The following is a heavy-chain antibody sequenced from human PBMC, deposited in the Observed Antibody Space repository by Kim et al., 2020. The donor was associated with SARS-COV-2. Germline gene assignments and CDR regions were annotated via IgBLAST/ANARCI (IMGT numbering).Heavy chain of an antibody. V-gene: IGHV4-39*01. D-gene: IGHD7-27*01. CDR2: IYYSGST. CDR3: AGHSPLGNYYYYGMDV. Sequence: SETLSLTCTVSGGSISSSSYYWGWIRQPPGKGLEWIGSIYYSGSTYYNPSLKSRVTISVDTSKNQFSLKLSSVTAADTAVYYCAGHSPLGNYYYYGMDVWGQGTTVTVSS. J-gene: IGHJ6*02. CDR1: GGSISSSSYY.